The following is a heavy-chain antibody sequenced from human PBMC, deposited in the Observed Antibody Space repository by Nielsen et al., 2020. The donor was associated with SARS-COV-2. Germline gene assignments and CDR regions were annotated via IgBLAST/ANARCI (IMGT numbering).Heavy chain of an antibody. CDR3: ARFVYYGSGSFDY. CDR1: GFTFSSYG. CDR2: ISYDGSNK. V-gene: IGHV3-30*03. J-gene: IGHJ4*02. Sequence: GESLKISCAASGFTFSSYGMHWVRQAPGKGLEWVAVISYDGSNKYYADSVKGRFTISRDNAKNSLYLQMNSLRAEDTAVYYCARFVYYGSGSFDYWGQGTLVTVSS. D-gene: IGHD3-10*01.